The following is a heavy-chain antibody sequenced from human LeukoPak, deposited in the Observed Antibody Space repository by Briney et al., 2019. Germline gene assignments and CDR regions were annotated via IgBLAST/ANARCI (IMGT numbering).Heavy chain of an antibody. D-gene: IGHD1-26*01. V-gene: IGHV4-59*13. J-gene: IGHJ3*02. Sequence: SETLSLTCTVSDGSISNYFWSWIRQPPGKGLEWIAYVHYSEPTNYNPSLRSRVTISLDTSKNQFSLKFCAVSPADTALYYCARDRRRDLLHAFDIWGQGTMITVSS. CDR1: DGSISNYF. CDR3: ARDRRRDLLHAFDI. CDR2: VHYSEPT.